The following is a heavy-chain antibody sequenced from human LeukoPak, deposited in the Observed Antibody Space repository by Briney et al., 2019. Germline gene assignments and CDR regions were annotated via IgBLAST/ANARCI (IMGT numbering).Heavy chain of an antibody. V-gene: IGHV4-34*01. J-gene: IGHJ1*01. CDR3: ARAGIAAAGTIRGVKYFQH. Sequence: SETLSLTCAVYGGSFSGYYWSWIRQPPGKGLEWIGEINHSGSTDYNPSLKSRVTISVDTSKNQFSLKLSSVTAADTAVYYCARAGIAAAGTIRGVKYFQHWGQGTLVTVSS. D-gene: IGHD6-13*01. CDR1: GGSFSGYY. CDR2: INHSGST.